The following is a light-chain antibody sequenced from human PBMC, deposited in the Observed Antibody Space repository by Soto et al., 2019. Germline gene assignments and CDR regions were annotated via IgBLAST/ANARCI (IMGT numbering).Light chain of an antibody. J-gene: IGKJ1*01. CDR3: QQYGTSRAT. V-gene: IGKV3-20*01. CDR1: QSVSSNY. CDR2: GAS. Sequence: EIVLTQSPGTLSLSPGERATLSCRASQSVSSNYLAWYQQKLGQAPRLLIYGASSRATGIPDRFSGSGSGTDFTLSISRLEPEDFAVYYCQQYGTSRATFGQGTKVDIK.